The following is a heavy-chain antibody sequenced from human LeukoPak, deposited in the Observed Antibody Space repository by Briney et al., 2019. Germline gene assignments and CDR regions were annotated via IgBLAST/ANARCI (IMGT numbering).Heavy chain of an antibody. CDR3: AKDARRSSGWWFFDH. CDR1: GFVFSSLD. Sequence: GGSLRLSCAPSGFVFSSLDMGWVRQTLGKGLEWGSAFTNSGDATYYADSVKGRFTISRDNSKNTLFLQMNSPRAEDTAVYFCAKDARRSSGWWFFDHWGQGTLVTVSS. J-gene: IGHJ4*02. CDR2: FTNSGDAT. V-gene: IGHV3-23*01. D-gene: IGHD6-19*01.